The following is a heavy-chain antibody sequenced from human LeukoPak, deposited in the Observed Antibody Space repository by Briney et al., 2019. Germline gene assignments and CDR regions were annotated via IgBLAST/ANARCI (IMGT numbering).Heavy chain of an antibody. CDR1: GFTFSSYA. J-gene: IGHJ4*02. CDR3: ARARFLEWLLDY. Sequence: GRSLRLSCAAPGFTFSSYAMHWVRQAPGKGLEWVAVISYDGSNKYYADSVKGRFTISRDNSKNTLYLQMNSLRAEDTAVYYCARARFLEWLLDYWGQGTLVTVSS. CDR2: ISYDGSNK. V-gene: IGHV3-30*04. D-gene: IGHD3-3*01.